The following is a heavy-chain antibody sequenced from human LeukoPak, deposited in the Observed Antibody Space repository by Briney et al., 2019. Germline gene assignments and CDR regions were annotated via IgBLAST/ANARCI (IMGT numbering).Heavy chain of an antibody. CDR3: ARDREDYYYYMDV. J-gene: IGHJ6*03. V-gene: IGHV4-4*07. CDR2: IYTSGST. Sequence: SETLSLTCTVSGGSISSYYWSWIRQPAGKGLEWTGRIYTSGSTDYNPSLKSRVTMSVDTSKNQFSLKLSSVTAADTAVYYCARDREDYYYYMDVWGKGTTVTVSS. CDR1: GGSISSYY.